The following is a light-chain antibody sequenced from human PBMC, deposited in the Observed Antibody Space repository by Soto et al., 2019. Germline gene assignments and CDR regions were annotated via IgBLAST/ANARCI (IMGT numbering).Light chain of an antibody. V-gene: IGKV3-20*01. CDR2: GAS. CDR3: QQYGSSPSWT. Sequence: GFTLSPGTVSLCQGERASLSCRASQSVSSSYLAWYQQKPGQAPRLLIYGASSRATGIPDRFSGSGSGTDFTLTISRLEPEDFEVYYCQQYGSSPSWTFGQGTK. J-gene: IGKJ1*01. CDR1: QSVSSSY.